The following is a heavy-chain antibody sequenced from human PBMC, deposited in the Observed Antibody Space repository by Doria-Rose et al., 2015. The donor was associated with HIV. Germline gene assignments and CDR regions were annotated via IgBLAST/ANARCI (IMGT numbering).Heavy chain of an antibody. CDR1: GDSISSGDSF. Sequence: QVQLQESGPGLVRPSQTLSLTCTVSGDSISSGDSFWSWIRQPPGKGPEWIGYISSSGTTYYYPSLRGRLTISLNASKNQFSLNLNSVTAADTAVYYCARARNYGFPHFFDFWGRGTLVTVSS. CDR2: ISSSGTT. J-gene: IGHJ4*02. V-gene: IGHV4-30-4*01. D-gene: IGHD3-10*01. CDR3: ARARNYGFPHFFDF.